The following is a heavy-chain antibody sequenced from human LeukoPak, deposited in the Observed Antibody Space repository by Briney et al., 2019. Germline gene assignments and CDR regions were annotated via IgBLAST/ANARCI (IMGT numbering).Heavy chain of an antibody. CDR2: IDWDDDK. Sequence: SGPTLVNRTQTLXLTCTFSGFSLSTSGMCVSWIRQPPGKALEWLALIDWDDDKYYSTSLKTRLTISKDTSKNQVVLTMTNMDPVDTATYYCARITMIDYYYGMDVWGQGTTVTVSS. V-gene: IGHV2-70*13. D-gene: IGHD3-22*01. CDR3: ARITMIDYYYGMDV. CDR1: GFSLSTSGMC. J-gene: IGHJ6*02.